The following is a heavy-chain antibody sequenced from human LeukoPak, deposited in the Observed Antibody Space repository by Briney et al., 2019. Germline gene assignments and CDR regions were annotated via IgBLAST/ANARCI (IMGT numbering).Heavy chain of an antibody. CDR3: SRFTMVRGVIISQSFDY. CDR1: GFTFSSYA. V-gene: IGHV3-23*01. CDR2: ISGSGGST. D-gene: IGHD3-10*01. Sequence: GGSLRLSCAASGFTFSSYAMTWVRQAPGKGLEWVSAISGSGGSTYYADSVKGHFTISRDNSKNTLYLQMNSLRAEDTAVYYCSRFTMVRGVIISQSFDYWGQGTLVTVSS. J-gene: IGHJ4*02.